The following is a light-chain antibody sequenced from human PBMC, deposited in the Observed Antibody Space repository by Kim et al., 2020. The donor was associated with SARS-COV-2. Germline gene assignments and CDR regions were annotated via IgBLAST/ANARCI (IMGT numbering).Light chain of an antibody. CDR1: SSNTGSHT. Sequence: QSVTIACSGSSSNTGSHTVNCYQQLPGTAPKLLIYSNNQRPSGVPDRFSGSKSGTSASLAISGIQSEDAADYYCAAWDDSLNGNVVFGGGTQLTVL. CDR3: AAWDDSLNGNVV. V-gene: IGLV1-44*01. CDR2: SNN. J-gene: IGLJ2*01.